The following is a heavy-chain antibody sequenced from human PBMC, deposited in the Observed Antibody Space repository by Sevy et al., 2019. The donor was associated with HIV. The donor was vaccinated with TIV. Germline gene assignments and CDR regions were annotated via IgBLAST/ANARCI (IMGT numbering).Heavy chain of an antibody. CDR1: GGSISSHY. D-gene: IGHD3-10*01. CDR3: ARGTGGHYYYYYLDV. V-gene: IGHV4-59*11. Sequence: SETLSLICTVSGGSISSHYWSWVRQPPGKGLEWIGYIYYSGSTNYNPSLQSRVTISVDTSKNQFSLKLSSVTAADTAVYYCARGTGGHYYYYYLDVWGTGTTVTVSS. CDR2: IYYSGST. J-gene: IGHJ6*03.